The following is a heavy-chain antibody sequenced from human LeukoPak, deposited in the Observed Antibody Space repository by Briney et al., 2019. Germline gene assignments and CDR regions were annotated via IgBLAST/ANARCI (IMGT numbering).Heavy chain of an antibody. V-gene: IGHV4-59*01. CDR3: ARAGSSIYCSSTSCYTIDY. D-gene: IGHD2-2*01. Sequence: SETLSLTCTVSGGSISSYYWSWIRQPPGKGLEWIGYIYYSGSTNYNPSLKSRVTISVDTSKNQFSLKLSSVTAADTAVYCCARAGSSIYCSSTSCYTIDYWGQGTLVTVSS. CDR2: IYYSGST. J-gene: IGHJ4*02. CDR1: GGSISSYY.